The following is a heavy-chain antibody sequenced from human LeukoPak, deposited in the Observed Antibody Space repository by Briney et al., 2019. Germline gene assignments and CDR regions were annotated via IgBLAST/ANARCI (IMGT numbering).Heavy chain of an antibody. Sequence: PGRSLRLSCAASGFTFSSYAMHWVRQAPGKGLEWVAVISYDGSNKYYADSVKGRFTTSRDNSKNTLYLQMNSLRAEDTAVYYCAKDSDYGDYEGPPDYWGQGTLVTVSS. V-gene: IGHV3-30-3*01. CDR2: ISYDGSNK. CDR3: AKDSDYGDYEGPPDY. J-gene: IGHJ4*02. D-gene: IGHD4-17*01. CDR1: GFTFSSYA.